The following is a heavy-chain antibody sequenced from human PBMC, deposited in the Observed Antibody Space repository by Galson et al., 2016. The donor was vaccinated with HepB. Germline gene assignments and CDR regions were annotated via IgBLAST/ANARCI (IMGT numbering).Heavy chain of an antibody. CDR3: ATDYCRGPSCYFAAFGI. CDR1: GFTFSKAW. Sequence: SLRLSCAASGFTFSKAWMSWVRQAQGKGPEWIGRIKAESDDGTTDYAAPVKGRFTISRDDSKNTLYLQMRSLRTEDTAVYYWATDYCRGPSCYFAAFGIWGQGTIVAGSS. D-gene: IGHD2-2*01. CDR2: IKAESDDGTT. V-gene: IGHV3-15*01. J-gene: IGHJ3*02.